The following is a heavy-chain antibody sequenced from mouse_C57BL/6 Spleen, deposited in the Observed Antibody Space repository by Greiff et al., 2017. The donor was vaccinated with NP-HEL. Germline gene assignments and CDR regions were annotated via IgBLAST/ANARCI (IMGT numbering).Heavy chain of an antibody. CDR2: INPSTGGT. CDR3: ARRGPGYAMDY. J-gene: IGHJ4*01. V-gene: IGHV1-43*01. CDR1: GYSFTGYY. Sequence: DVQLQESGPELVKPGASVKISCKASGYSFTGYYMHWVKQSSEKSLEWIGEINPSTGGTSYNQKFKGKATLTVDKSSSTAYMQLKSLTSEDSAVYYCARRGPGYAMDYWGQGTSVTVSS.